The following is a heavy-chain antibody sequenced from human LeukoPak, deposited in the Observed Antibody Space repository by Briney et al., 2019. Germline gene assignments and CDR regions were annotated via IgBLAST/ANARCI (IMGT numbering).Heavy chain of an antibody. V-gene: IGHV1-2*02. CDR2: INPNSGGT. CDR1: GYTFTGYY. D-gene: IGHD2-21*02. J-gene: IGHJ4*02. Sequence: ASVKVSCKASGYTFTGYYMHWVRQAPGQGLEWMGWINPNSGGTNYAQKFQGRVTMTRDTSISTAYMELSRLRSDDTAVYYCAREFSVTDCGGDCYSFYFDYWGQGTLVTVSS. CDR3: AREFSVTDCGGDCYSFYFDY.